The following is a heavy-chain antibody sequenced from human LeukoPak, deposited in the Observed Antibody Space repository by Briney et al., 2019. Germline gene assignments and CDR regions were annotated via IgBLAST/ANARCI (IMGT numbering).Heavy chain of an antibody. D-gene: IGHD6-13*01. J-gene: IGHJ4*02. CDR2: VSGSGRNT. V-gene: IGHV3-23*01. CDR3: AREGASSSFGY. CDR1: GFTFSNYA. Sequence: GGSLRLSCAGSGFTFSNYAMTWVRQAPGKGLEWVSSVSGSGRNTFYPDSVEGRFTISRDNSKNTVYLQMNSLRAEDTAVYYCAREGASSSFGYWGQGTLVTVSS.